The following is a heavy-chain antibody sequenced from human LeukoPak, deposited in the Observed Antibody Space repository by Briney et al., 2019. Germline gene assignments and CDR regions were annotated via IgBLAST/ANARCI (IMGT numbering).Heavy chain of an antibody. J-gene: IGHJ6*03. CDR2: FDPEVGKT. V-gene: IGHV1-24*01. Sequence: ASVKVSCKVSGYTLTELSMHRVRQAPGKGLEWMGGFDPEVGKTIYAQKFQGRVTMTEDTSTDTAYMELSSLRYEDTAVYYCATRYCSGGSCPNYYYYYINVWGKGTTVTISS. CDR3: ATRYCSGGSCPNYYYYYINV. D-gene: IGHD2-15*01. CDR1: GYTLTELS.